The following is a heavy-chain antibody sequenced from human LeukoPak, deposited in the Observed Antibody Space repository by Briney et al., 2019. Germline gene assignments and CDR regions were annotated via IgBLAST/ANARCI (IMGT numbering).Heavy chain of an antibody. D-gene: IGHD3-10*01. CDR1: GYTFTSYD. CDR2: MNPSSGNT. V-gene: IGHV1-8*03. Sequence: ASLKVSCKASGYTFTSYDMNWVRQAPGQGLEWMGCMNPSSGNTGYARKFQGRVTITRNTSISTAYMELSSLRSEDTAVYYCARGMLWLGEVSGYYYYMDVWGKGTTVTVSS. J-gene: IGHJ6*03. CDR3: ARGMLWLGEVSGYYYYMDV.